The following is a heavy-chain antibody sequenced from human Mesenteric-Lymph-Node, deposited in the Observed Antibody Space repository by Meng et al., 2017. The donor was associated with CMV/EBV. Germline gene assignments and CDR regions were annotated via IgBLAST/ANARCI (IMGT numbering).Heavy chain of an antibody. J-gene: IGHJ5*02. Sequence: FSGYYWRWIRQPPGKGLEWIGEINHSGSTNYNPSLKSRVTISVDTSKNQFSLKLSSVTAADTAVYYCASRMGYYDILTGYSLHCFDPWGQGTLVTVSS. CDR3: ASRMGYYDILTGYSLHCFDP. CDR2: INHSGST. D-gene: IGHD3-9*01. V-gene: IGHV4-34*01. CDR1: FSGYY.